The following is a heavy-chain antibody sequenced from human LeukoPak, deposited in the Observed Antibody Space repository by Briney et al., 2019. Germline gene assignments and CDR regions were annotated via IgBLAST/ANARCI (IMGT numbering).Heavy chain of an antibody. CDR3: ARENSNYALIRYMDV. Sequence: ASVKVSCKASGYTFTGYYMHLVRQAPGQGLEWMGRINPNSGGTNYAQKFQGRVTMTRDTSISTAYMELSRLRSDDTAVYYCARENSNYALIRYMDVWGKRTTVTVSS. J-gene: IGHJ6*03. D-gene: IGHD4-11*01. CDR2: INPNSGGT. V-gene: IGHV1-2*06. CDR1: GYTFTGYY.